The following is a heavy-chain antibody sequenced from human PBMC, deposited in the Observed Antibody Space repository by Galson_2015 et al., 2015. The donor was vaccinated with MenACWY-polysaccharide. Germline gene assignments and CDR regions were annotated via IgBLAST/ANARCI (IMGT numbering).Heavy chain of an antibody. V-gene: IGHV3-23*01. CDR2: IGGSGTT. CDR3: AKANSGSICTSGWACWFDP. D-gene: IGHD2-15*01. CDR1: GFTFTNYA. Sequence: SLRLSCAASGFTFTNYAMNWVRQAPGKGLEWVSSIGGSGTTYYADSVKGRFTISRDNSKNMVYLQMNSLRAEDTAIYYCAKANSGSICTSGWACWFDPWGQGSLVIVSS. J-gene: IGHJ5*02.